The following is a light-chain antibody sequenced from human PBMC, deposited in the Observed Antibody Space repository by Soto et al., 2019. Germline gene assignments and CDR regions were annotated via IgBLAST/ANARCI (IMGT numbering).Light chain of an antibody. CDR1: QGIAPN. V-gene: IGKV1-27*01. Sequence: DVQMTQSPSSLSAFVGDRVTLTCRASQGIAPNLAWFQQKPGKVPRLLIYATSTLQSGVPSRFSGSGSGTDFTLTINSLQPEDVGTYYCQKYNSAPLTFGGGTKVEIK. CDR3: QKYNSAPLT. CDR2: ATS. J-gene: IGKJ4*01.